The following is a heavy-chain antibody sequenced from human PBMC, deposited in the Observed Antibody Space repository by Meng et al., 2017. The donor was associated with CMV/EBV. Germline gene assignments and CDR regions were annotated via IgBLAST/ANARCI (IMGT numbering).Heavy chain of an antibody. CDR3: AKDLGIVGAYYFDY. CDR1: GFTVSSYA. V-gene: IGHV3-23*01. CDR2: VSGSGGST. D-gene: IGHD1-26*01. Sequence: SGFTVSSYAMSWARQAPGKGLEWVSAVSGSGGSTYYADSVKGRFTISRDNSKNTLYLQMNSLRAEDTAVYYCAKDLGIVGAYYFDYWGQGTLVTVSS. J-gene: IGHJ4*02.